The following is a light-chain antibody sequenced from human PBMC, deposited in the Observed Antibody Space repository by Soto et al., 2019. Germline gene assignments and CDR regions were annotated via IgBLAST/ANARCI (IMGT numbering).Light chain of an antibody. CDR1: QGISSA. V-gene: IGKV1-13*02. CDR2: DAS. CDR3: QQSNTFPG. J-gene: IGKJ4*01. Sequence: AIQLTQSPSSLSASVGDRDTITCRASQGISSALAWYQQKPGKAPNLLIYDASTLESGVPSRFSGSGSGTDFTLTISDLQPEDFVTYYCQQSNTFPGFGGGTKVEIK.